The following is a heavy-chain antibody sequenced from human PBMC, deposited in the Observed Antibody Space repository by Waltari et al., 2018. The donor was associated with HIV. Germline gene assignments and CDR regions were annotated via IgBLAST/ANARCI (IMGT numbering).Heavy chain of an antibody. CDR3: AKAYCGGDCYLYYFDY. D-gene: IGHD2-21*02. CDR1: GFPFSSYP. J-gene: IGHJ4*02. V-gene: IGHV3-23*01. Sequence: EVQLLESGGGLVQPGGSLRLSCAASGFPFSSYPMSWVRQAPGKGLEWVSGLSGGGGDTYYADSVKGRFTISRDNSENTLYLQMNSLRAEDTAVYYCAKAYCGGDCYLYYFDYWGQGTLVTVSS. CDR2: LSGGGGDT.